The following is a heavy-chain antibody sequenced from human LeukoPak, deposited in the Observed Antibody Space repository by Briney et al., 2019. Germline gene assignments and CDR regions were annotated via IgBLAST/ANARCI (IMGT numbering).Heavy chain of an antibody. V-gene: IGHV7-4-1*02. CDR1: GYTFTIYA. CDR2: INTNTGNP. CDR3: AREGVLMVYGPGNWFDP. J-gene: IGHJ5*02. D-gene: IGHD2-8*01. Sequence: ASVKVSCKASGYTFTIYAMNWVRQAPGQGVEWMGWINTNTGNPTYAQGFTGGFVFSLDTSVSTAYLQISSLKAEDTAVYYCAREGVLMVYGPGNWFDPWGQGTLVTVSS.